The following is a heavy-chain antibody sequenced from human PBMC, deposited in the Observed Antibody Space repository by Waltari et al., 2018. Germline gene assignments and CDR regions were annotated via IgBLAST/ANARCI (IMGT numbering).Heavy chain of an antibody. D-gene: IGHD6-19*01. CDR1: GFTFGSYG. V-gene: IGHV3-33*06. CDR2: IWYDGSNK. J-gene: IGHJ4*02. CDR3: AKMTYSSGPLDY. Sequence: QVQLVESGGGVVQPGRSLSLSCAASGFTFGSYGMHWFRQAPGKGLEWVAVIWYDGSNKYYAGSVKGRFTISRDNSKNTLYLQMNSLRAEDTAVYYCAKMTYSSGPLDYWGQGTLVTVSS.